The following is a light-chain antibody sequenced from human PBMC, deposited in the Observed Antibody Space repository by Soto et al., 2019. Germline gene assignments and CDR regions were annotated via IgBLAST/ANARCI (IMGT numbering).Light chain of an antibody. CDR2: YAS. CDR1: QFISTN. J-gene: IGKJ2*01. Sequence: EIVMTQSPATLSVSPVERVTLSCRASQFISTNLAWYQQRPGQAPRLLIYYASTRATGIPARFSGSGSGTEFSLTISSLQSEDFAVYYCQQYTNWPPVTFGQGTKLEIK. V-gene: IGKV3-15*01. CDR3: QQYTNWPPVT.